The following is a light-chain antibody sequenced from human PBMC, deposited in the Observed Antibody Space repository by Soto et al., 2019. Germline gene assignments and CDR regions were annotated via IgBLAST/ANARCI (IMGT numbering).Light chain of an antibody. CDR2: END. CDR3: CSYAGSSSYV. V-gene: IGLV2-23*01. J-gene: IGLJ1*01. CDR1: SSDVGTYNL. Sequence: QSALTQPASVSGSPGQSITISCTGTSSDVGTYNLVSWYQQRPGKAPTLMIFENDQRPSGVSFRFSGSKSGNTASLTISGLQAEDEADYYCCSYAGSSSYVFETGTKVTVL.